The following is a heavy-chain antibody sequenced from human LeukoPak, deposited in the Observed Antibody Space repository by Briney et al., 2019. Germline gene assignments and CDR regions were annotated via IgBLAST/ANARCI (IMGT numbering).Heavy chain of an antibody. CDR2: IYNIQYT. CDR3: ARRVSLYAAFDI. Sequence: SETLSLTCTVANGSMNSYYWNWVRQSPGKGLELIGRIYNIQYTEYNPSLKSRVSISVDTSKSQFSLNLNSVTAADTAVYYCARRVSLYAAFDIWGLGTLVTVSS. D-gene: IGHD3-16*02. CDR1: NGSMNSYY. V-gene: IGHV4-4*09. J-gene: IGHJ3*02.